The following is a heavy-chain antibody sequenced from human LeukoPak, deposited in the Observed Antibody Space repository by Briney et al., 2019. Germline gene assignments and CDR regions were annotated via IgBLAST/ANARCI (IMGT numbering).Heavy chain of an antibody. D-gene: IGHD6-19*01. V-gene: IGHV1-69*13. J-gene: IGHJ4*02. CDR2: IIPIFGTA. CDR3: ARDQTIDSSGWSNPAGY. CDR1: GYTFTSYD. Sequence: EASVKVSCKASGYTFTSYDINWVRQAPGQGLEWMGGIIPIFGTANYAQKFQGRVTITADESTSTAYMELSSLRSEDTAVYYCARDQTIDSSGWSNPAGYWGQGTLVTVSS.